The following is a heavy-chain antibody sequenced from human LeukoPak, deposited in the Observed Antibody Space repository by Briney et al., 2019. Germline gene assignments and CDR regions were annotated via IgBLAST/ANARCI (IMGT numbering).Heavy chain of an antibody. Sequence: PGRSLRLSCAASGFTLSSYAMTWVRQAPGKGLEWVSGISGSGSGTYYADFVKGRFTISRDNSKTTLYLQMNSLRAEDTALYYCVKYTGNSILVRFDYWGQGTLVTVSS. J-gene: IGHJ4*02. D-gene: IGHD4-23*01. CDR2: ISGSGSGT. V-gene: IGHV3-23*01. CDR3: VKYTGNSILVRFDY. CDR1: GFTLSSYA.